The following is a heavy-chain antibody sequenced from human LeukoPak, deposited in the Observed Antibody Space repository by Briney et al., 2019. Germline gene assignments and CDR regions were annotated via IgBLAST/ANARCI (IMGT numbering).Heavy chain of an antibody. V-gene: IGHV3-7*01. CDR1: GFTFSSYA. CDR2: IRVDGSVE. D-gene: IGHD1-26*01. J-gene: IGHJ3*02. CDR3: ATYSGPDKWDASDM. Sequence: QPGGSLRLSCAASGFTFSSYAMTWVRQAPGKGLEWVATIRVDGSVEYPVDSRKGRFTISRDNAKNSLHLQMNNLRVEDTAVYYCATYSGPDKWDASDMWGQGTLVTVSP.